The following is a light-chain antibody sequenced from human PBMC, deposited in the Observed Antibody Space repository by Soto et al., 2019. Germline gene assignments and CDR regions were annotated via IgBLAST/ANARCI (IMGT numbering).Light chain of an antibody. V-gene: IGLV1-40*01. J-gene: IGLJ3*02. Sequence: QSVLTQPPSVSGAPGQRVTISCTGNSSNIGAGYDVHWYQQLPGTAPKLLIYGNSNRPSGVPDRFSGSKSGTSASLAITGRQAEDEADYYCQSYDSSLSGWVFGGGTELTVL. CDR3: QSYDSSLSGWV. CDR1: SSNIGAGYD. CDR2: GNS.